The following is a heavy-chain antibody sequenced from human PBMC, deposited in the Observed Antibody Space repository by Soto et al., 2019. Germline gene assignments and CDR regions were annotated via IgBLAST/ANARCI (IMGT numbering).Heavy chain of an antibody. CDR3: ARRRHDYYDSSGYV. J-gene: IGHJ4*02. D-gene: IGHD3-22*01. CDR2: INHSGST. Sequence: PSATLSLTCAVYGLSFSGYYWSWIRQPPGKGLEWIGEINHSGSTNYNPSLKSRVTISVDTSKNQFSLKLSSVTAADTAVYYCARRRHDYYDSSGYVWGQGTLVTVSS. V-gene: IGHV4-34*01. CDR1: GLSFSGYY.